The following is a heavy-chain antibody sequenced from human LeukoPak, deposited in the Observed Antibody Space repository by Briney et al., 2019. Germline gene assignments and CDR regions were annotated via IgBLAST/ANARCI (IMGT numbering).Heavy chain of an antibody. J-gene: IGHJ6*02. D-gene: IGHD2-21*02. CDR2: TFYRSKWYN. Sequence: SHTLSLTCDISGDSVSSNSATCHWIRQSPSRGLEWLGRTFYRSKWYNDYAESVKSRITIKSDTSKNQFSLQLNSVSPEDTAVYYCAREAIVTGYYYYYGLDVWGQGTTVTVSS. CDR1: GDSVSSNSAT. CDR3: AREAIVTGYYYYYGLDV. V-gene: IGHV6-1*01.